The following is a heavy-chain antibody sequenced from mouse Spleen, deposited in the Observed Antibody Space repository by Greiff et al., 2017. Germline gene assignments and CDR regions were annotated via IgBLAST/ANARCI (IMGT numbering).Heavy chain of an antibody. J-gene: IGHJ2*01. CDR2: ISNLAYSI. Sequence: EVMLVESGGGLVKPGGSLKLSCAASGFTFSDYGMAWVRQAPGKGPEWVAFISNLAYSIYYADTVTGRFTISRENAKNTLYLEMSSLRSEDTAMYYCARYDGYYGFDYWGQGTTLTVSS. D-gene: IGHD2-3*01. V-gene: IGHV5-15*01. CDR3: ARYDGYYGFDY. CDR1: GFTFSDYG.